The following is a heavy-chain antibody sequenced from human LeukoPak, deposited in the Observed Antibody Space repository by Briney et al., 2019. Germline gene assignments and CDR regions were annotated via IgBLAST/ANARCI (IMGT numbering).Heavy chain of an antibody. V-gene: IGHV4-39*01. Sequence: SETLSLTCTVSGGSISSSSYYWGWIRQPPGKGLEWIGSIYYSGSTYYNPSLKSRVTISVDTSKNQFSLKLSSVTAADTAVHYCARRDIVLMVYWGQGTLVTVSS. CDR1: GGSISSSSYY. D-gene: IGHD2-8*01. CDR2: IYYSGST. CDR3: ARRDIVLMVY. J-gene: IGHJ4*02.